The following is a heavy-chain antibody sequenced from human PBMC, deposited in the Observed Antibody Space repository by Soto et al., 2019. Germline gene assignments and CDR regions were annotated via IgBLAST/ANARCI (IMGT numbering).Heavy chain of an antibody. D-gene: IGHD1-26*01. Sequence: QVQLVQSGAEVKKPGSSVKVSCKASGGTFSSYAISWVRQAPGQGLEWMGGIIPIFGTANYAQKFQGRVTITADKSTSTAYMELISLRSEDTAVYYCARDPEESVGATPWFDPWGQGTLVTVSS. J-gene: IGHJ5*02. V-gene: IGHV1-69*06. CDR3: ARDPEESVGATPWFDP. CDR2: IIPIFGTA. CDR1: GGTFSSYA.